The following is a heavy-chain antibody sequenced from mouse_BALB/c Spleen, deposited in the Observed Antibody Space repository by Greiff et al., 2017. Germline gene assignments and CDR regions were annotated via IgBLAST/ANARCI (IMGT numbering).Heavy chain of an antibody. CDR2: ILPGSGST. D-gene: IGHD2-2*01. Sequence: VQLQQSGAELMKPGASVKISCKATGYTFSSYWIEWVKQRPGHGLEWIGEILPGSGSTNYNEKFKGKATFTADTSSNTAYMQLSSLTSEDSAVYYCARRGLRRNEYAMDYWGQGTSVTVSS. J-gene: IGHJ4*01. CDR3: ARRGLRRNEYAMDY. V-gene: IGHV1-9*01. CDR1: GYTFSSYW.